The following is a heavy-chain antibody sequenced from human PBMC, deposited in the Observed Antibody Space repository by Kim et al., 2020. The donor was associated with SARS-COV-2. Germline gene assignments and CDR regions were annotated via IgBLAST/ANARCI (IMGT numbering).Heavy chain of an antibody. CDR3: TRARTGGASPFDF. Sequence: YYNPSLKSRFNISPNKPKNQFSLRLTSVTAADTAIYYCTRARTGGASPFDFWGQGTLVTVSS. V-gene: IGHV4-31*02. D-gene: IGHD2-8*02. J-gene: IGHJ4*02.